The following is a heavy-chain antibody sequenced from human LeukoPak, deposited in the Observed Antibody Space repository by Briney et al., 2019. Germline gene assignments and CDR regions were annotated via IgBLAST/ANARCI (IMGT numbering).Heavy chain of an antibody. CDR3: ARGGSRAYTATVFGY. J-gene: IGHJ4*02. CDR1: GDSISSSGYS. V-gene: IGHV4-31*03. D-gene: IGHD5-18*01. Sequence: SETLSLTCNVSGDSISSSGYSWSWIRHHPGEGLEWIGCIFYNGNTYFDSSLKSRVTMSVHTSKNQFFLKLTSVTAADTAVYYCARGGSRAYTATVFGYWGQGMLVTVSS. CDR2: IFYNGNT.